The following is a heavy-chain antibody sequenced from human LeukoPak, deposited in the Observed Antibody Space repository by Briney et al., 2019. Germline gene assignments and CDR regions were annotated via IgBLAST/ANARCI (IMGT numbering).Heavy chain of an antibody. D-gene: IGHD6-19*01. Sequence: SETLSLTCTVSGGSISSYYWSWIRQPPGKGLEWLGSVHYSGSTYDNPSLKSRVTISVDTSKNQFSLKLISVTAADTAVYYCARRSTVAGRGRFDPWGQGTLVTVSS. CDR3: ARRSTVAGRGRFDP. CDR1: GGSISSYY. V-gene: IGHV4-59*05. CDR2: VHYSGST. J-gene: IGHJ5*02.